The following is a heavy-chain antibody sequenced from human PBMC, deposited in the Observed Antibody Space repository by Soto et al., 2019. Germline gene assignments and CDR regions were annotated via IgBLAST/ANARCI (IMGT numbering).Heavy chain of an antibody. D-gene: IGHD6-6*01. CDR2: ISSSGSTI. Sequence: GVSLRLSCAASGFTFSDYYMSWIRQAPGKGLEWVSYISSSGSTIYYADSVKGRFTISRDNAKNSLYLQMNSLRAEDTAVYYCPTDTPVEYSSSDGYSYYGMVVWGHANTLTVS. CDR3: PTDTPVEYSSSDGYSYYGMVV. V-gene: IGHV3-11*01. J-gene: IGHJ6*02. CDR1: GFTFSDYY.